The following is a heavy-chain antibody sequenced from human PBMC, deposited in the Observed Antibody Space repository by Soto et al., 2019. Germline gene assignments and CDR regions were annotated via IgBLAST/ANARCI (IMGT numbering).Heavy chain of an antibody. CDR2: IYYSGIA. J-gene: IGHJ4*02. D-gene: IGHD5-18*01. CDR1: GGPFSSYY. V-gene: IGHV4-59*12. Sequence: QVHLQESGPGLVKPSETLSLTCTVSGGPFSSYYWTWIRQPTGKGLEWIGNIYYSGIANYNPSLGSRVTISVDTSKKQASLTLTSVAAADTAVYYCALDRGYSFGPRINYYFDYWDQGTLVTVSS. CDR3: ALDRGYSFGPRINYYFDY.